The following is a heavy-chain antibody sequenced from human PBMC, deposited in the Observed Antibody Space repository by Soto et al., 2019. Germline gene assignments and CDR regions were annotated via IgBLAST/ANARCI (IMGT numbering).Heavy chain of an antibody. CDR3: ARARYYDTPIYYYGLDV. CDR1: GYTFNMYG. CDR2: ISAYNGDT. J-gene: IGHJ6*02. Sequence: QVQMVQSGPEVKKPGASVKVSCKASGYTFNMYGITWVRQAPGQGLEWMGWISAYNGDTNYAQKVQGRVTMTTDTSTTTSYMELRSLRYDDTAVYYCARARYYDTPIYYYGLDVWGQGTAVTVSS. D-gene: IGHD3-22*01. V-gene: IGHV1-18*01.